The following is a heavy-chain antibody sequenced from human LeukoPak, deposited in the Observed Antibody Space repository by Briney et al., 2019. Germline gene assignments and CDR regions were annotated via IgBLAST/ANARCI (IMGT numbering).Heavy chain of an antibody. CDR1: GGSISSYY. J-gene: IGHJ4*02. CDR2: IYYSGST. D-gene: IGHD3/OR15-3a*01. CDR3: ARGLGGTGARYFDY. Sequence: SETLSLTCTVSGGSISSYYWSWIRQPPGKGLEWIGYIYYSGSTNYNPSLKSRVTISVDTSKNQFSLKLSSVTAADTAVYYCARGLGGTGARYFDYWGQGTLVTVSS. V-gene: IGHV4-59*01.